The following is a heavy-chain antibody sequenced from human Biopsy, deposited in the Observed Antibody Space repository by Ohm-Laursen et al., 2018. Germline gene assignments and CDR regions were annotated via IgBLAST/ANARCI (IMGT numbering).Heavy chain of an antibody. D-gene: IGHD6-25*01. V-gene: IGHV3-9*01. J-gene: IGHJ4*01. Sequence: SLRLSCAASGFKFYEFAMHWVRQTPGKGLEWVSAINWNSDRVDYADSVKGRFTISRDNAKSSLYLEMNSLRSEDTAFYYCTKRRTAVRPFDSWGHGTLVTVSS. CDR3: TKRRTAVRPFDS. CDR2: INWNSDRV. CDR1: GFKFYEFA.